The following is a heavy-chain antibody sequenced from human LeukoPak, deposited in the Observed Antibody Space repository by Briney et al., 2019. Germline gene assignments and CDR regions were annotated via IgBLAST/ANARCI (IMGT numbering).Heavy chain of an antibody. Sequence: PSETLSLTCAVSGGSISSGGYSWSWIRQPPGKALEWIGYIYHSGSTHYNPSLKSRVTISVDRSKNQFSLKLSSVAAADTAVYYCARGARATFDYWGQGTLVTVSS. J-gene: IGHJ4*02. CDR2: IYHSGST. V-gene: IGHV4-30-2*01. CDR3: ARGARATFDY. D-gene: IGHD1-26*01. CDR1: GGSISSGGYS.